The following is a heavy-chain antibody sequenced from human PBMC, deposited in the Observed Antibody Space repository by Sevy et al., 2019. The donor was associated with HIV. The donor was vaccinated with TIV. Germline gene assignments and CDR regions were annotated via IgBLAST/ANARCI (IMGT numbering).Heavy chain of an antibody. CDR1: GVTLNTYW. D-gene: IGHD1-26*01. CDR2: INTDGHMT. V-gene: IGHV3-74*01. J-gene: IGHJ4*02. CDR3: ARGTSGTFGL. Sequence: GGSLRLSCTASGVTLNTYWMHWVRQAPGKGLMWVSRINTDGHMTGFADSVKGRFTISRDNAKNTIYLQMDSLRADDTAVYFCARGTSGTFGLWGRGTLVTVSS.